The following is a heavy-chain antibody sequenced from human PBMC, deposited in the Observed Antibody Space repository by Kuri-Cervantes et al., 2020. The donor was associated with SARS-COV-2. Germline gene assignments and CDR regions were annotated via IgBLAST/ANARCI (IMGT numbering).Heavy chain of an antibody. CDR3: ARDRPSNYYGSGSSLDAFDI. J-gene: IGHJ3*02. V-gene: IGHV3-53*01. D-gene: IGHD3-10*01. CDR1: GFTVSSNY. Sequence: GGSLRLSCAASGFTVSSNYMSWVRQAPGKGLEWVSVIYSGGSTYYADSVKGRFTISRDNSKNTLYLQMNGLRAEDTAVYYCARDRPSNYYGSGSSLDAFDIWGQGTMVTVSS. CDR2: IYSGGST.